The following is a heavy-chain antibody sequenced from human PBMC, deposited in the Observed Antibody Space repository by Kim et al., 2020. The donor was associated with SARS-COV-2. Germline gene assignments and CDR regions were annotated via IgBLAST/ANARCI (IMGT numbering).Heavy chain of an antibody. CDR1: GGTFSSYA. Sequence: SVKVSCKASGGTFSSYAISWVRQAPGQGLEWMGGIIPIFGTANYAQKFQGRVTITADESTSTAYMELSSLRSEDTAVYYCARDGSRYCSGGSCYQDYYYYGMDVWGQGTTVTVSS. V-gene: IGHV1-69*13. J-gene: IGHJ6*02. CDR3: ARDGSRYCSGGSCYQDYYYYGMDV. D-gene: IGHD2-15*01. CDR2: IIPIFGTA.